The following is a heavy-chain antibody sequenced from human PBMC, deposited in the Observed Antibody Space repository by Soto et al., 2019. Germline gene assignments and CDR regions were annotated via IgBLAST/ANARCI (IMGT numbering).Heavy chain of an antibody. V-gene: IGHV4-59*01. CDR1: GGSISSYY. J-gene: IGHJ4*02. CDR2: IYYSGST. Sequence: SESLSLTYNVSGGSISSYYWSWIRQPPGKGLEWIGFIYYSGSTNYNPSLKSRVTISVDTSKNQFSLKLSSVTAADTAVYYCAREKTTIGDFDYWGQGTLVTVS. CDR3: AREKTTIGDFDY. D-gene: IGHD1-7*01.